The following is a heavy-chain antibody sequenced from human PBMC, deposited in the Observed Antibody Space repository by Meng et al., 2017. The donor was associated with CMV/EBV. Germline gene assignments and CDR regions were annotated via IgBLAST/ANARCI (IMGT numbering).Heavy chain of an antibody. CDR3: ARDSEGKLLSELRY. Sequence: QGELVRAGAEVKKPGASVKVSCKAAGYTFTGYYMRWVRQAPGQGLEWMGWINPSSGGTNYAQKLQGRVTMTRDTSISTAYMELSRLRSDDTAVYYCARDSEGKLLSELRYWGQGTLVTVSS. CDR2: INPSSGGT. D-gene: IGHD2-2*01. J-gene: IGHJ4*02. V-gene: IGHV1-2*02. CDR1: GYTFTGYY.